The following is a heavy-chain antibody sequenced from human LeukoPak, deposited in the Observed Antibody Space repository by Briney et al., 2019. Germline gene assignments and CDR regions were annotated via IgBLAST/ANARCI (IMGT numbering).Heavy chain of an antibody. J-gene: IGHJ6*03. D-gene: IGHD4-11*01. Sequence: SVKVSCKASRGTFSNYAISWVRQAPGQGLEWMGGIIPSFGIANYAQNFQGRVTITADKSTSTAYMELSSLRSEDTAVYYCARGDDYLYYYYYMDVWGKGTTVTVSS. V-gene: IGHV1-69*10. CDR2: IIPSFGIA. CDR1: RGTFSNYA. CDR3: ARGDDYLYYYYYMDV.